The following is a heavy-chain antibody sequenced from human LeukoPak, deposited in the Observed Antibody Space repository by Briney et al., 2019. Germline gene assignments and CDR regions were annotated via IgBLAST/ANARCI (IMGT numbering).Heavy chain of an antibody. CDR1: GYTFTSYD. V-gene: IGHV1-8*01. D-gene: IGHD3-22*01. J-gene: IGHJ3*02. Sequence: ASVKVSCRASGYTFTSYDINWVRQATGQGLEWMGWMNPNSGNTGYAQKFQGWVTMTRDTSISTAYMELSRLRSDDTAVYYCARAALDSSGAFDIWGQGTMVTVSS. CDR2: MNPNSGNT. CDR3: ARAALDSSGAFDI.